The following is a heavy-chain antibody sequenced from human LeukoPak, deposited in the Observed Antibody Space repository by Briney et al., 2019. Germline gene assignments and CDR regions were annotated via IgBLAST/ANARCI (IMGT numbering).Heavy chain of an antibody. CDR2: ISYDGSNK. J-gene: IGHJ4*02. CDR1: GFTFSSYA. Sequence: GGSLRLSCAASGFTFSSYAMHWVRQAPGKGLEWVAAISYDGSNKYYADSVKGRFTISRDNSKNTLYLQMNSLRAEDTAVYYCASYCSSTSCYGGFDYWGQGTLVTVSS. V-gene: IGHV3-30-3*01. D-gene: IGHD2-2*01. CDR3: ASYCSSTSCYGGFDY.